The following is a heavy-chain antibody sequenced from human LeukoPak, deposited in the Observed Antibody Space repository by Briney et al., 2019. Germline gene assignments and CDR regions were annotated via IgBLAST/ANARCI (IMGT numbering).Heavy chain of an antibody. D-gene: IGHD3-9*01. CDR3: ARLYSDLLTGPGY. Sequence: ASVTVSCTASGYTFTTYALTWVRQAPGQGLEWMGWINTHTGRPSYAQDFTGRFVFSLDSSVSTAYLQISRLQTGDTAVYYCARLYSDLLTGPGYWGQGTLLTVSS. V-gene: IGHV7-4-1*02. J-gene: IGHJ4*02. CDR2: INTHTGRP. CDR1: GYTFTTYA.